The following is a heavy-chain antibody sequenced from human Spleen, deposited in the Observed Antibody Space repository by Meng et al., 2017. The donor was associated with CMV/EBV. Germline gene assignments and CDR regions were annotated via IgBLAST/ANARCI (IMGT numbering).Heavy chain of an antibody. D-gene: IGHD3-16*02. Sequence: GESLKISCAASEFTFDNYAMHWVRQAPGKGLEWVAVISYDGNNEYYADSVKGRFTISRDNAKNSLYLQMNSLRAEDTAVYYCARWGGYHLDYWGQGTLVTVSS. V-gene: IGHV3-30-3*01. CDR1: EFTFDNYA. J-gene: IGHJ4*02. CDR3: ARWGGYHLDY. CDR2: ISYDGNNE.